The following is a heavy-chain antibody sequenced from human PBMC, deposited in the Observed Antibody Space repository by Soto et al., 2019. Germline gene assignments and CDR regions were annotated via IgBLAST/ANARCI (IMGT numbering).Heavy chain of an antibody. CDR3: PSAGGLLVDY. D-gene: IGHD1-26*01. V-gene: IGHV3-30-3*01. Sequence: QVQLVESGGGVVQPGRSLRLSCAASGFMFSSYAMHWVRQAPGKGLEWVAVKTYDGSNKYYADSVKGRFTISRDNSKNPMYMQMNIPGAEETAVYYCPSAGGLLVDYWGQGTLVTVSS. J-gene: IGHJ4*02. CDR1: GFMFSSYA. CDR2: KTYDGSNK.